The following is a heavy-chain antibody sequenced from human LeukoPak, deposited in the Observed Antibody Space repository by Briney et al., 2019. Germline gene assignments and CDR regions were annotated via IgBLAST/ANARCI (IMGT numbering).Heavy chain of an antibody. D-gene: IGHD2-21*02. CDR3: ASEAYCGSDCYETFDS. CDR2: ILHDGSNK. CDR1: GVPFSSYG. Sequence: GGSLRLSCAASGVPFSSYGMHWVRQAPGKGLEWVAVILHDGSNKYYADSVKGRFTISRDNSKNPLYLQMNSLRAEDTAVYYCASEAYCGSDCYETFDSWGQGTLVTVSP. J-gene: IGHJ4*02. V-gene: IGHV3-33*01.